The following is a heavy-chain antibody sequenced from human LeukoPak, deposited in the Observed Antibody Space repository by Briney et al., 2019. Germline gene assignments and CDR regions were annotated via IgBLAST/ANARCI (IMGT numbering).Heavy chain of an antibody. D-gene: IGHD2-2*01. CDR3: AKGVIPAVDY. Sequence: GGSLRLSCAASGFTFSNYAMSWVRQAPGKGLEWVSGISGSGGSAYYADSVKGRFTISRDNSKNTLYLQMNSLRAEDTAVYYCAKGVIPAVDYWGQGTLVTVSS. CDR1: GFTFSNYA. CDR2: ISGSGGSA. J-gene: IGHJ4*02. V-gene: IGHV3-23*01.